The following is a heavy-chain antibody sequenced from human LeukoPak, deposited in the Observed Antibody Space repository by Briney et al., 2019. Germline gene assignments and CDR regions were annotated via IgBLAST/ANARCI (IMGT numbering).Heavy chain of an antibody. CDR1: GFTFSSYA. CDR3: ARADTYYYGSGSSWDY. D-gene: IGHD3-10*01. V-gene: IGHV3-30-3*01. CDR2: ISYDGSNK. J-gene: IGHJ4*02. Sequence: GGSLRLSCAASGFTFSSYAMHWIRQAPDKGLEWVAIISYDGSNKDYADSVKGRFIISRDNSKNTLYLQINSLTAEDTAVYYCARADTYYYGSGSSWDYWGQGTLVTVSS.